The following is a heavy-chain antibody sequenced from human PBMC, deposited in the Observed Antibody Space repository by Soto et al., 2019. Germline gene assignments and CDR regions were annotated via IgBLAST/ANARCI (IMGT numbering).Heavy chain of an antibody. V-gene: IGHV3-23*05. J-gene: IGHJ4*02. CDR1: GFTFSSYS. Sequence: PGGSLRLSCAASGFTFSSYSMSWVRQAPGKGLEWVSSIISSGAKIYYADSVQGRFAVSRDNSKSTLYLQMSGLRAEDTAIYYCAKRDTSGSYYFDYWGQGTLVTVSS. D-gene: IGHD6-19*01. CDR2: IISSGAKI. CDR3: AKRDTSGSYYFDY.